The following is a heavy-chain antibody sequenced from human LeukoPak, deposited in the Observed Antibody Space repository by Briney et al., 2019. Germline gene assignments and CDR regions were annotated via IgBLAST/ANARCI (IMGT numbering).Heavy chain of an antibody. J-gene: IGHJ4*02. CDR1: GFTFSSYG. V-gene: IGHV3-33*01. CDR3: ARVEGASYYFDY. CDR2: IWYDGSNK. D-gene: IGHD3-16*01. Sequence: PGRSLRLSCAASGFTFSSYGMHWVRQAPGKGLEWVAVIWYDGSNKYYADSVKGRFTISRDNSKNTLYLQMNSLRAEDTAVYYCARVEGASYYFDYWGQGTLVTVSS.